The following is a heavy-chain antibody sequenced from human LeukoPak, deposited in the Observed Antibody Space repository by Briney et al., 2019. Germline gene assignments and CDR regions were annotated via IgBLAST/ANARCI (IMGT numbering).Heavy chain of an antibody. CDR1: GFTFSSYS. J-gene: IGHJ3*02. D-gene: IGHD3-22*01. CDR2: IISSSSTI. V-gene: IGHV3-48*04. CDR3: AKAPDYYDSSGFDAFDI. Sequence: GGSLRLSCAASGFTFSSYSMNWVRQAPGRGLEWVSYIISSSSTIYYSDSVKGRFTISRDNAKNSLYLQMNSLRAEDTALYYCAKAPDYYDSSGFDAFDIWGQGTMVTVSS.